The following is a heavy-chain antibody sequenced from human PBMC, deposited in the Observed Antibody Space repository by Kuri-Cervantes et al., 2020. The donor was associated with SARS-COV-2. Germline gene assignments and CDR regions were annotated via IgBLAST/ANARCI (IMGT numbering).Heavy chain of an antibody. Sequence: ASVKVSCKVSGYTLTELSMHWVRQATGQGLEWMGMVKTNSGNTLYAQIFQGRVTMTRDRSTSTVYLELSSLTSEDTAIYYCYCAPKEGFDSWGQGTLVTVSS. V-gene: IGHV1-24*01. J-gene: IGHJ4*02. CDR3: YCAPKEGFDS. CDR2: VKTNSGNT. CDR1: GYTLTELS. D-gene: IGHD2-21*01.